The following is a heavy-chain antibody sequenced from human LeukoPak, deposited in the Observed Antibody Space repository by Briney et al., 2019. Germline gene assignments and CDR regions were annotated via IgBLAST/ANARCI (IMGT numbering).Heavy chain of an antibody. D-gene: IGHD2-21*01. CDR3: ARASGGGDFNDAFDI. CDR1: GYSISSGYY. V-gene: IGHV4-38-2*02. Sequence: PSETLSLTCTVSGYSISSGYYWGWIRQPPGKGLEWIGSNYHSGSTYYNPSFKRRVTFSVDTSKNQFSLKLSSVTAADTAVYYCARASGGGDFNDAFDIWGQGTMVTVSS. J-gene: IGHJ3*02. CDR2: NYHSGST.